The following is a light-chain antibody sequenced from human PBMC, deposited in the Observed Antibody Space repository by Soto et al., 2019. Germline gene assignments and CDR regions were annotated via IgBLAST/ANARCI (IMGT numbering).Light chain of an antibody. Sequence: EIVLTQSPGTLSLSPGAPATLSCRASQSVSRNYLAWFQQKPGQAPRLLIHGASSRAAGTPDRFSGSGSGTDFTLTISRLEPEDFAVYYCHHYGDSPIYTFGPGTKVDFK. CDR3: HHYGDSPIYT. J-gene: IGKJ3*01. V-gene: IGKV3-20*01. CDR2: GAS. CDR1: QSVSRNY.